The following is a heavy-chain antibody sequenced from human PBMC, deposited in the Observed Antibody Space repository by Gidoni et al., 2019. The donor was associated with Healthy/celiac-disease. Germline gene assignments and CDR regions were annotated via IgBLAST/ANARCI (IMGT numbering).Heavy chain of an antibody. J-gene: IGHJ4*02. V-gene: IGHV4-38-2*01. CDR1: GYSISSGYY. D-gene: IGHD2-8*01. CDR3: ARLVSSLRRLWNRYFDY. Sequence: QVQLQESGPGLVKPSETLSLTCAVSGYSISSGYYWGWIRQPPGKGLEWIGSIYHSGSTYYNPSLKSRVTISVDTSKNQFSLKLSSVTAADTAVYYCARLVSSLRRLWNRYFDYWGQGTLVTVSS. CDR2: IYHSGST.